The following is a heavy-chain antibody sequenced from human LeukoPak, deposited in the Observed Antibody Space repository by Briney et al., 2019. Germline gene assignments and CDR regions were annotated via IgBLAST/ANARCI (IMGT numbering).Heavy chain of an antibody. J-gene: IGHJ3*02. Sequence: PGGTLRLSCAASGFTFSNYGMSWVRQAPGKGLEWVSGIGSSGGSRYYADSVKGRFTSSRDNSKNTLFLQMNSLRAEDTAVYFCAKTDGYSHGAFDIWGQGTMVTVSS. CDR2: IGSSGGSR. CDR1: GFTFSNYG. D-gene: IGHD6-13*01. CDR3: AKTDGYSHGAFDI. V-gene: IGHV3-23*01.